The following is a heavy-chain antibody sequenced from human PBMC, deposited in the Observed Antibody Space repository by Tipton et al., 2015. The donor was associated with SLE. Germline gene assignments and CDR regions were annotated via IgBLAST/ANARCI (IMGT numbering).Heavy chain of an antibody. D-gene: IGHD3-3*01. CDR2: ITYSGST. V-gene: IGHV4-34*01. J-gene: IGHJ5*02. CDR3: ARHPDFWSGQRWFDP. Sequence: TLSLTCAVYGGSFTGFRWSYIRQSPGKALEWIGEITYSGSTNYNPSLKSRVTISVDTSKNQFSLKLSSVTAADTAVYYCARHPDFWSGQRWFDPWGQGTLVTVSS. CDR1: GGSFTGFR.